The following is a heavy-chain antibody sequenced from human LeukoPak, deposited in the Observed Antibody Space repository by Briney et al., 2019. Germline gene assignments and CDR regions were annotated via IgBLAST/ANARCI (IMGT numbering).Heavy chain of an antibody. Sequence: SETLSLTCTVSGGSISSYYWSWIRQPPGKGLEWIGYIYYSGSTNYNPSLKSRVTISVDTSKNQFSLKLSSVTAADTAVYYCARVAGSYLNWFDPWGQETLVTVSS. CDR3: ARVAGSYLNWFDP. CDR1: GGSISSYY. V-gene: IGHV4-59*01. CDR2: IYYSGST. J-gene: IGHJ5*02. D-gene: IGHD1-26*01.